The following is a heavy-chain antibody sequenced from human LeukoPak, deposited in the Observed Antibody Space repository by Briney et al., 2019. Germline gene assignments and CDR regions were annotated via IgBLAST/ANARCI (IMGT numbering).Heavy chain of an antibody. CDR3: AKAPPVAATGALDY. J-gene: IGHJ4*02. Sequence: PGGSLRLSCAASGFTFSSYAMHWVRQAPGKGLEWVAFIRYDGSNKYYADSVKGRFTISRDNSKNTLYLQMNSLRAEDTAVYYCAKAPPVAATGALDYWGQGTLVTVSS. CDR2: IRYDGSNK. V-gene: IGHV3-30*02. CDR1: GFTFSSYA. D-gene: IGHD2-15*01.